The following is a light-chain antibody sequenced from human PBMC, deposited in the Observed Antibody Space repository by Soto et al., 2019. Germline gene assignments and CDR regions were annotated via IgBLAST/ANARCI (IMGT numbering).Light chain of an antibody. J-gene: IGLJ3*02. Sequence: QSALTQPLSVSGSPGQSVTISCTGTSSDVGNYNYVSWYQQNPGKAPKLMIYDVNKRPSGVPDRFSGSKSGNTASLTISGLQADDEADYYCCSYAGTYTFGFGGGTTVTVL. CDR3: CSYAGTYTFG. CDR1: SSDVGNYNY. CDR2: DVN. V-gene: IGLV2-11*01.